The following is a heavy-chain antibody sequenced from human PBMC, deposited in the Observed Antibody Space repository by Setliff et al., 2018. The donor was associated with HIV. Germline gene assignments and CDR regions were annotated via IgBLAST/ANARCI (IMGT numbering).Heavy chain of an antibody. Sequence: SETLSLTCTVSGGSISSYYWSWIRQPPGKGLEWIGYIYTSGSTNYNPSLKSRVTISLDTSKNQFSLKLTSVTAADTAVYYCTRLSGDYYYFDYWGQGTLVTVSS. CDR1: GGSISSYY. V-gene: IGHV4-4*09. J-gene: IGHJ4*02. CDR3: TRLSGDYYYFDY. D-gene: IGHD2-21*02. CDR2: IYTSGST.